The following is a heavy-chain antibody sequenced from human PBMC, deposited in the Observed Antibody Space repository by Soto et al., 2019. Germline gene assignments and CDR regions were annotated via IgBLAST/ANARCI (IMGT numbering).Heavy chain of an antibody. CDR2: ISSGSSAI. V-gene: IGHV3-48*01. D-gene: IGHD2-21*02. J-gene: IGHJ4*02. CDR3: ARYKGDWKYYFDF. Sequence: GGSLRLSCAASGFTFSSYAMSWVRQAPGKGLEWVSYISSGSSAIYYADSVKGRFTISRDNAKNSLYLQMNSLRAEDTAVYYCARYKGDWKYYFDFWGQGTLVTVSS. CDR1: GFTFSSYA.